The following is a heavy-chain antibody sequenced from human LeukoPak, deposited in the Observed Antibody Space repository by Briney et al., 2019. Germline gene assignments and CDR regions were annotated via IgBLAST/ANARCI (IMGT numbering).Heavy chain of an antibody. Sequence: GGSLRLSCAASGSTFSSYGMHWVRQAPGKGLEWVAVIWYDGSNKYYADSVKGRFTISRDNSKNTLYLQMNSLRAEDTAVYYCARDPGDTGVDYWGQGTLVTVSS. J-gene: IGHJ4*02. CDR3: ARDPGDTGVDY. V-gene: IGHV3-33*01. D-gene: IGHD5-18*01. CDR2: IWYDGSNK. CDR1: GSTFSSYG.